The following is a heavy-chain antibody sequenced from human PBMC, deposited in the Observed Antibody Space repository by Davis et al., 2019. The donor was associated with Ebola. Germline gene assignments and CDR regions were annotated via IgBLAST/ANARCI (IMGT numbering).Heavy chain of an antibody. Sequence: MPSETLSLTCTVSGGSISSSSYYWGWIRQPPGKGLEWIGTIYYSESTYYYNPSLKSRLTIFVDTSKNHFSLKLSSVTAADTAVYYCARHKYGGNTNPFDYWGQGTLVTVSS. V-gene: IGHV4-39*01. J-gene: IGHJ4*02. CDR2: IYYSESTY. D-gene: IGHD4-23*01. CDR3: ARHKYGGNTNPFDY. CDR1: GGSISSSSYY.